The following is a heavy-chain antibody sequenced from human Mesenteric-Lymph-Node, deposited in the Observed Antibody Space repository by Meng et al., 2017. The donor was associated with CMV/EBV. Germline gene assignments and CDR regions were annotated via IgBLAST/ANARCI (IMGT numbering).Heavy chain of an antibody. CDR3: AKDSTDKYGPPDC. D-gene: IGHD3-10*01. V-gene: IGHV3-23*01. Sequence: GGSLRLSCVASGFTFSNYAMSRVRQAPGKGLEWVSAIGTSGGATYYTDSVKGRFTISRDNSKNTLYLQMNSLRAEDTAMYFCAKDSTDKYGPPDCWGQGTLVTVSS. CDR1: GFTFSNYA. CDR2: IGTSGGAT. J-gene: IGHJ4*02.